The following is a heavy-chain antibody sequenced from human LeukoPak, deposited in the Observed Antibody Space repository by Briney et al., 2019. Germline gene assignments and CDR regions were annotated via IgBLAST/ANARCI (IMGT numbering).Heavy chain of an antibody. V-gene: IGHV3-23*01. D-gene: IGHD1-26*01. CDR2: ISGSADIT. J-gene: IGHJ5*02. CDR1: GFTFATYA. Sequence: PGGSLRLSCAASGFTFATYAMSWVRQPPGKGLEWVSSISGSADITYYADSVKGRFTISRDNSKNTLYLQMNSLRAEDTAIYYCAKDGAYLVGTKWRPNWFDPWGQGTLVTVSS. CDR3: AKDGAYLVGTKWRPNWFDP.